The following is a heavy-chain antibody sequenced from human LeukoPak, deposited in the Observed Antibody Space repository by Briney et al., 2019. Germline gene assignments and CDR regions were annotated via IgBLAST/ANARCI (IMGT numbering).Heavy chain of an antibody. D-gene: IGHD2-21*02. CDR2: IIPILGIA. V-gene: IGHV1-69*04. Sequence: REASVKVSCEASGGTFSSYAISWVRQAPGQGLEWMGRIIPILGIANYAQKFQGRVTITADKSTSTAYMGLSSLRSEDTAVYYCARVVTAMSSDYFDYWGQGTLVTVSS. CDR1: GGTFSSYA. J-gene: IGHJ4*02. CDR3: ARVVTAMSSDYFDY.